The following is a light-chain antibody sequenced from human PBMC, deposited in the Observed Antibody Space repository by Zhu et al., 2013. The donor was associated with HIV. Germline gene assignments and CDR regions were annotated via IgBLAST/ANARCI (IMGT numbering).Light chain of an antibody. Sequence: DVRMTQSPTTVSARLGGTVTITCRASQNIGTSLAWYEQKSGKVPNLLIYDVSKWKGGVEKRFRGSGSGTTFSLTISALKAGDLGTYYCQAYDKDSTLSFGQGT. V-gene: IGKV1-5*01. CDR2: DVS. CDR1: QNIGTS. CDR3: QAYDKDSTLS. J-gene: IGKJ2*01.